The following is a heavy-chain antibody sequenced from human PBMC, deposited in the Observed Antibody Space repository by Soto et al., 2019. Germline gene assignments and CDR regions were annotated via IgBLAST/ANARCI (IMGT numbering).Heavy chain of an antibody. V-gene: IGHV3-53*01. D-gene: IGHD5-18*01. CDR3: ARGERIQLWSYYFDY. CDR2: IYSGGST. J-gene: IGHJ4*02. Sequence: LRLSCAASGFTVSSNYMSWVRQAPGKGLEWVSVIYSGGSTYYADSVKGRFTISRDNSKNTLYHQMNSLRAEDTAVYYCARGERIQLWSYYFDYWGQGTLVTVSS. CDR1: GFTVSSNY.